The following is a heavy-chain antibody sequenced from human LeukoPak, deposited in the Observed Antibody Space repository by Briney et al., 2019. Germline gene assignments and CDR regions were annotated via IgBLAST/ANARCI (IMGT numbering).Heavy chain of an antibody. D-gene: IGHD3-10*01. CDR2: INPNSGGT. CDR1: GYTFTGYY. Sequence: ASVKVSCKASGYTFTGYYMHWVRQAPGQGLEWMGWINPNSGGTNYAQKFQGRVTMTRDTSISTAYMELSRLRSDDTAVYYCARLPGGITMVRGVIIPPDRGQGTLVTVSS. CDR3: ARLPGGITMVRGVIIPPD. V-gene: IGHV1-2*02. J-gene: IGHJ4*02.